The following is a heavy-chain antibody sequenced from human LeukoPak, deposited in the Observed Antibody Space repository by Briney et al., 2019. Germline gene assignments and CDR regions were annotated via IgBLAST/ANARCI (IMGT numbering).Heavy chain of an antibody. CDR3: ARVFVVRGVYYMDV. Sequence: SETLSLTCTVSGGSISSYYWSWIRQPPGKGLEWIGYIYYSGSTNYNPSLKSRVTISVDTSKNQFSLKLSSVTAADTAVYYCARVFVVRGVYYMDVWGKGTTVTVSS. CDR2: IYYSGST. V-gene: IGHV4-59*01. CDR1: GGSISSYY. J-gene: IGHJ6*03. D-gene: IGHD3-10*01.